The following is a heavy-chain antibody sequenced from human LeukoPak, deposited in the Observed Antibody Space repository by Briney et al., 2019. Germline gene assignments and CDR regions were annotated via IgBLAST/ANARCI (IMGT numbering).Heavy chain of an antibody. J-gene: IGHJ6*03. CDR3: ARGWRPGYCSSTSCPKGDWKPPFYYYYYMDV. CDR1: GYTFTSYG. D-gene: IGHD2-2*01. V-gene: IGHV1-18*01. Sequence: ASVKVSCKASGYTFTSYGISWVRQAPGQGLEWMGWISTYNDNTNYAQKLQGRVTMTTDTSTSTAYMELRSLRSDDTAVYYCARGWRPGYCSSTSCPKGDWKPPFYYYYYMDVWGKGTTVTVSS. CDR2: ISTYNDNT.